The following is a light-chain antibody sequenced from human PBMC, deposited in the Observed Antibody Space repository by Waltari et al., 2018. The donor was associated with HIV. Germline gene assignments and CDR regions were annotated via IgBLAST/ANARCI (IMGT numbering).Light chain of an antibody. V-gene: IGKV6-21*01. CDR3: HQSSSLPWT. CDR2: YAS. CDR1: QSMCSA. Sequence: EIVLTQSPDFQSVTPKEKVTITCRASQSMCSALHWYQQKPDKSPRLLIKYASQSFSGVPSRFSGSGSGTDFTLTINSLEAEDTATYYCHQSSSLPWTFGQGTKVEIK. J-gene: IGKJ1*01.